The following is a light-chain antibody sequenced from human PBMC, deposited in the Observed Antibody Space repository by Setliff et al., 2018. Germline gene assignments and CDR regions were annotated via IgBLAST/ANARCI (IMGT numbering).Light chain of an antibody. CDR1: QTVSRN. CDR2: GAS. V-gene: IGKV3-15*01. Sequence: DTVMTQSPATLSVSPGERVTLSCRASQTVSRNLMWYQRKPGQAPRLLIYGASVRPTGTPVRLSGSGSGTEFTLTISSLQSEDFAVYYCLQYLNWPYTFGQGTKVDIK. J-gene: IGKJ2*01. CDR3: LQYLNWPYT.